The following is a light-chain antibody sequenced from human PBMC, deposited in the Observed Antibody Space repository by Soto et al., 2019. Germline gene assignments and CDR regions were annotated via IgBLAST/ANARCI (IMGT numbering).Light chain of an antibody. CDR2: GAS. J-gene: IGKJ4*01. Sequence: EIVLTQSPGTLSLSPGERATLSCRASQSVSSSYLAWYQQKPGQAPRLLIYGASTRATGIPARFSGSGSGTEFTLTSSRLEPEDFAVYYCQQYGSSPLTFGGGTKVDIK. CDR1: QSVSSSY. V-gene: IGKV3-20*01. CDR3: QQYGSSPLT.